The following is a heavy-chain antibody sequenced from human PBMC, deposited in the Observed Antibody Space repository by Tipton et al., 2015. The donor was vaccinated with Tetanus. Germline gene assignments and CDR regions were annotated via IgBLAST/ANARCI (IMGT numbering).Heavy chain of an antibody. D-gene: IGHD3-22*01. CDR3: ARDVWRYYDSSGYQGHDAFDI. CDR1: GGSISTYY. J-gene: IGHJ3*02. Sequence: TLSLTCTVSGGSISTYYWSWIRQPAGKGLEWIGRIYTSASTNYYPSLKRRVTMSVDTSNNQFSLRLSFVTVADPAVYYCARDVWRYYDSSGYQGHDAFDIWGQGTMVTVSS. CDR2: IYTSAST. V-gene: IGHV4-4*07.